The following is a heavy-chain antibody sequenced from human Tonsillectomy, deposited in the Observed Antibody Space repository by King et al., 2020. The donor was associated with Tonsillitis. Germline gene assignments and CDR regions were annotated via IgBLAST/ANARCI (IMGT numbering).Heavy chain of an antibody. Sequence: KESGPTLVKPTQTLTLTCTFSGFSLSTSGVGVGWIRQPPGKALEWLALIYWNDDKRYSPSLKSRLTITKATSKNQVVLTMTTMYPVDTATYYCAHRIAAPGTNGPEWFYPCGHRTPVTVSS. V-gene: IGHV2-5*01. D-gene: IGHD6-13*01. CDR3: AHRIAAPGTNGPEWFYP. J-gene: IGHJ5*02. CDR1: GFSLSTSGVG. CDR2: IYWNDDK.